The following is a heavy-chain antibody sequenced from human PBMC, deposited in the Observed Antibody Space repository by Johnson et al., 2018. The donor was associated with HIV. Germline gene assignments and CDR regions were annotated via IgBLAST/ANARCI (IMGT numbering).Heavy chain of an antibody. V-gene: IGHV3-30*04. Sequence: QMQLVESGGGVVQPGRYLRLSCAASGFTFSSYAMHWVRQAPGKGLEWVAVISYDGSNKYYADSVKGRFTISRDNSNKTVYLQMNSLRAEDTAVYYCARDGGIAATDAFDIWGQGTMVTVSS. CDR2: ISYDGSNK. CDR3: ARDGGIAATDAFDI. J-gene: IGHJ3*02. D-gene: IGHD6-13*01. CDR1: GFTFSSYA.